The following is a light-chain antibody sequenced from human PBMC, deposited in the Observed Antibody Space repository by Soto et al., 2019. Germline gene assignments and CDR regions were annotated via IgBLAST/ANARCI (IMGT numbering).Light chain of an antibody. CDR1: QSISTY. Sequence: DIQMTQSPSSLSASVGDRVTITCRVSQSISTYLNWYQQKPGKAPKLLIYAASSLQSGVPSRFSGSGSGTDFTLTISSLQPEDFATYYCQQSYSTLRSFGQGTKREIK. CDR3: QQSYSTLRS. V-gene: IGKV1-39*01. CDR2: AAS. J-gene: IGKJ2*03.